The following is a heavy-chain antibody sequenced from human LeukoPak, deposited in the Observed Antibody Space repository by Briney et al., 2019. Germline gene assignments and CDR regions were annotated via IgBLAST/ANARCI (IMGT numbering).Heavy chain of an antibody. CDR3: ARVESPYRSFDP. J-gene: IGHJ5*02. Sequence: PETLSLTCTVSGGSISSYYWSWIRQPPGKGLEWIGYIYYSGSTNYNPSLKSRVIISVDTSKTQFSLKLSSVTAADTAAYYCARVESPYRSFDPWGQGTLVTVSS. D-gene: IGHD1-14*01. V-gene: IGHV4-59*01. CDR2: IYYSGST. CDR1: GGSISSYY.